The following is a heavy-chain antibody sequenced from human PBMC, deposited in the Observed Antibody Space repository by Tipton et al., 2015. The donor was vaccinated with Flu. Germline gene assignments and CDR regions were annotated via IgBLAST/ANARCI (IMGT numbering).Heavy chain of an antibody. CDR1: GGSVSSGSYY. J-gene: IGHJ4*02. CDR3: ARGDFWSGYYVDY. CDR2: IYYSGST. Sequence: TLSLTCTVSGGSVSSGSYYWSWIRQSPGKGLEWIGYIYYSGSTNYNPSLKSRVTISVDTSKNQFSLKLSSVTAADTAVYYCARGDFWSGYYVDYWGQGTLVTVSS. D-gene: IGHD3-3*01. V-gene: IGHV4-61*01.